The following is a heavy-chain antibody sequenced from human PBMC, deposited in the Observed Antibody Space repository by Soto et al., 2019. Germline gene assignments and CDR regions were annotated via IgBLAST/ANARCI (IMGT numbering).Heavy chain of an antibody. J-gene: IGHJ4*02. V-gene: IGHV1-18*01. Sequence: QVQLVQSGTEVKKPGASVKVSCKASGYTFTSYAISWVRQAPGQGLEWMGWINPYNGNTNYEQKLQGRVTMTTDTSTSTAYMEPRSRRSDDTAVYYCARDTAMALPDAWGQGTLVTVSS. CDR3: ARDTAMALPDA. CDR1: GYTFTSYA. CDR2: INPYNGNT. D-gene: IGHD5-18*01.